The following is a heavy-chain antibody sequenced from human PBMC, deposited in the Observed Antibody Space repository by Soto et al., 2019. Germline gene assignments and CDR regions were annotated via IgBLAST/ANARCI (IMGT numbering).Heavy chain of an antibody. J-gene: IGHJ4*02. D-gene: IGHD3-22*01. CDR1: GYTFTSYG. CDR3: ARRRFNYYDNTVYYYFDY. Sequence: QVQLVQSGAEVKKPGASVTVSCKASGYTFTSYGISWVRQAPGQGPEWMGWISGHNGNTNHPQSLQGRITMTTDTSRNTGYMELRSLRSDDTAVYYCARRRFNYYDNTVYYYFDYWGQGTLVTVSS. CDR2: ISGHNGNT. V-gene: IGHV1-18*04.